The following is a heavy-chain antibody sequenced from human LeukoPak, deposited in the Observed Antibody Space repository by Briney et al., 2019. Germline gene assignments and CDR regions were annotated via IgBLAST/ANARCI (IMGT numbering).Heavy chain of an antibody. CDR1: GGSISTYY. D-gene: IGHD2-15*01. CDR3: ARRYCSGGTCYSSFDY. CDR2: IHYSGST. V-gene: IGHV4-59*08. Sequence: SQSLSLTCTVSGGSISTYYWSWIRQLPGKGLEWIASIHYSGSTNYNPSLKSRVTMSVDTSKNQFSLKLSSVTAADTAFYYCARRYCSGGTCYSSFDYWGQGTLVTVSS. J-gene: IGHJ4*02.